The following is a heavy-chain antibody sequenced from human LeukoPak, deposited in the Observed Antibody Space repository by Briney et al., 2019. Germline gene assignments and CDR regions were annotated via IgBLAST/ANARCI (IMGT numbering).Heavy chain of an antibody. V-gene: IGHV3-30*18. D-gene: IGHD1-26*01. Sequence: GGSLRLSCAASGFTFSSYGMHWVRQAPGKGLEWVAVISYDGSNKYYADSVKGRFTISRDNSKNTLYLQMNSLRAEDTAVYYCAKEWELHPFDYWGLGTLVTVSS. CDR3: AKEWELHPFDY. J-gene: IGHJ4*02. CDR1: GFTFSSYG. CDR2: ISYDGSNK.